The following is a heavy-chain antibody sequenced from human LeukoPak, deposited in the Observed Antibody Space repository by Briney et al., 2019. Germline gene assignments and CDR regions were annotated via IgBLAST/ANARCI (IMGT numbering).Heavy chain of an antibody. V-gene: IGHV4-39*07. CDR1: GFSVSTIHYY. D-gene: IGHD3-22*01. J-gene: IGHJ3*02. CDR3: ARGLYYYDSSGYYCDAFDI. CDR2: IDHGGGI. Sequence: SETLSLTCAVSGFSVSTIHYYWGWVRQSPGKGLEWIASIDHGGGIHCNPSLKSRVTISVDTSKNQFSLKLSSVTAADTAVYYCARGLYYYDSSGYYCDAFDIWGQGTMVTVSS.